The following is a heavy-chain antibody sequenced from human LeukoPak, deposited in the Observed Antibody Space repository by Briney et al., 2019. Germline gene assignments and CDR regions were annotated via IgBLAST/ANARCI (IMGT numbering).Heavy chain of an antibody. D-gene: IGHD2-8*01. CDR2: IIPIFGTA. CDR1: GGTFSSYA. V-gene: IGHV1-69*01. CDR3: ARALGYCTNGVCFPIYYYYYGMDV. Sequence: SVKVSCKASGGTFSSYAISWVRQAPGQGLEWMGGIIPIFGTANYAQKFQGRVTITADESTSTAYMELSSLRSEDTAVYYCARALGYCTNGVCFPIYYYYYGMDVWGQGTTVTVS. J-gene: IGHJ6*02.